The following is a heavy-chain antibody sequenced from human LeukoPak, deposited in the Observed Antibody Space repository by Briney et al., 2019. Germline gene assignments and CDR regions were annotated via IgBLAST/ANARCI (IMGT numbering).Heavy chain of an antibody. D-gene: IGHD1-26*01. CDR1: GYTLTELS. CDR3: ATIWIVGATMGFDY. Sequence: ASVKVSCKVSGYTLTELSMHWVRQAPGKGLEWMGGFDPEDSETIYAQKFQGRVTMTEDTSTDTAYMELSSLRSEDTAVYYCATIWIVGATMGFDYWGQGTLVTVSS. V-gene: IGHV1-24*01. CDR2: FDPEDSET. J-gene: IGHJ4*02.